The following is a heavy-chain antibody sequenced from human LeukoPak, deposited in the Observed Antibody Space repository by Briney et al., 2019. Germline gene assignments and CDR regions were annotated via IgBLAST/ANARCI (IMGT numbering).Heavy chain of an antibody. D-gene: IGHD3-22*01. Sequence: GESLQISCKGSGYSFTSYWIGWVRPLPGKGLEWMGIIYPGDSDTRYSPSFQGQVTISADKSISTAYLQWSSLKASDTAMYYCARFPVEYYDSSGPFDYWGQGTLVTVSS. J-gene: IGHJ4*02. CDR3: ARFPVEYYDSSGPFDY. CDR2: IYPGDSDT. V-gene: IGHV5-51*01. CDR1: GYSFTSYW.